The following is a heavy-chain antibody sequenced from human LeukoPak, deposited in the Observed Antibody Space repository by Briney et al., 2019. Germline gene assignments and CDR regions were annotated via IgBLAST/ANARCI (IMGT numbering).Heavy chain of an antibody. V-gene: IGHV3-23*01. Sequence: AGGSLRLSCSASGFTFSNYVMNWVRQAPGKGLAWVSGISGSGDRTYYADPVKDRFLISRDTSENTVYLQMNSLTADDTAVYYCAKDRHTDWGRLVTFDSWGQGTLVTVSS. D-gene: IGHD3-16*02. CDR3: AKDRHTDWGRLVTFDS. CDR2: ISGSGDRT. CDR1: GFTFSNYV. J-gene: IGHJ5*01.